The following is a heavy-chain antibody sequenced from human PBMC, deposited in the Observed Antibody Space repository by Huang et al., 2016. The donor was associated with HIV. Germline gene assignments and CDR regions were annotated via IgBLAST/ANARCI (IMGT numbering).Heavy chain of an antibody. Sequence: QVQLVQSGSELKKPGASVKVSCKASGYTFTNYGVHWGRQAPGQGFEWMGLINDDPGKPRYAQGLTGLCGFSLDTSVNTAYLQISSLKAADSAIYYCVRVRRVMDTYCVADCSTLEAFDIWGQGTVVTVSA. CDR3: VRVRRVMDTYCVADCSTLEAFDI. CDR1: GYTFTNYG. CDR2: INDDPGKP. J-gene: IGHJ3*02. D-gene: IGHD2-21*02. V-gene: IGHV7-4-1*02.